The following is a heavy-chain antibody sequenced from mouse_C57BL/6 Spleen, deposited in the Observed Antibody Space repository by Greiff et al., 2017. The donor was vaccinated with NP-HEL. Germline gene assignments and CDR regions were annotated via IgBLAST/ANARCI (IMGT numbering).Heavy chain of an antibody. CDR2: IHPNSGST. Sequence: VQLQQSGAELVKPGASVKLSCKASGYTFTSYWMHWVKQRPGQGLEWIGMIHPNSGSTNYNEKFKSKATLTVDKSSSTAYMQLSSLTSEDSAVYYCARGDYSNYDWFAYWGQETLVTVSA. J-gene: IGHJ3*01. V-gene: IGHV1-64*01. CDR3: ARGDYSNYDWFAY. CDR1: GYTFTSYW. D-gene: IGHD2-5*01.